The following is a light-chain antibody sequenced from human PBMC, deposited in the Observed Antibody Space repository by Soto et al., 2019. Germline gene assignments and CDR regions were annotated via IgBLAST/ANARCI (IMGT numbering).Light chain of an antibody. CDR3: SSYTSSRSWV. V-gene: IGLV2-14*01. CDR2: EVN. J-gene: IGLJ3*02. CDR1: SIDVGGYNY. Sequence: QSALTQPASVSGSPGQSITISCTGTSIDVGGYNYVSWYQQHPGKAPNVMIYEVNNRPSGVSNRFSGSKSGNTASLTISGLQAEDEADYYCSSYTSSRSWVFGGGTKLTVL.